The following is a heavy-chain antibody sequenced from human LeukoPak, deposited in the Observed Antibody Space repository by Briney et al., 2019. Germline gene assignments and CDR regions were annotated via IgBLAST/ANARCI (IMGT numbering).Heavy chain of an antibody. V-gene: IGHV1-2*06. Sequence: ASVKVSCKAAGYTFTGYYMFWVRQAPGQGLEWMGRINPNSGGTNYAQKFQGRVTMTRDTSISTAYMELSRLRSDDTAVYYCARGGLDPKGWYFDLWGRGTLVTVSS. CDR2: INPNSGGT. CDR3: ARGGLDPKGWYFDL. CDR1: GYTFTGYY. D-gene: IGHD3/OR15-3a*01. J-gene: IGHJ2*01.